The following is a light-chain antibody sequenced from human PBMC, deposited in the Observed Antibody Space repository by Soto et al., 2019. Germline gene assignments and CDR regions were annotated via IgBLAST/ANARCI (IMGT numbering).Light chain of an antibody. CDR3: QQYNSPLT. CDR1: QSISSW. V-gene: IGKV1-5*03. CDR2: KAS. Sequence: DIQMTQSPSTLSASVGDRVTITCRASQSISSWLAWYQQKPGKAPKLLIYKASSLESGVPSRFSGSGSGTEFTLTISSLQPDDFATYYCQQYNSPLTFSGGTKVEIK. J-gene: IGKJ4*01.